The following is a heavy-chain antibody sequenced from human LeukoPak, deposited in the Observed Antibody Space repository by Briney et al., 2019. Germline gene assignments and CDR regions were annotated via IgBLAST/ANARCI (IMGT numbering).Heavy chain of an antibody. CDR2: IVVGSGNT. D-gene: IGHD4-23*01. CDR1: GFSFTDSA. CDR3: ARETPSRYFDY. Sequence: GASVKVSCKASGFSFTDSAVQWMRQARGQSPEWIGWIVVGSGNTNYAQKFQGRVTMTEDTSTDTAYMELSSLRSEDTAVYYCARETPSRYFDYWGQGTLVTVSS. V-gene: IGHV1-58*01. J-gene: IGHJ4*02.